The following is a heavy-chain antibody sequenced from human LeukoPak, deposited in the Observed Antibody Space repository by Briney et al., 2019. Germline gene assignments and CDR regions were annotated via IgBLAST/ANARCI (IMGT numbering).Heavy chain of an antibody. CDR2: IKQDGSEK. Sequence: GGSLRLSCAASGFTFSSYWMSWVRQAPGKGLEWVANIKQDGSEKYYVDSVKGRFTISRDNAKNSLYLQMNSPRAEDTAVYYCASCLVDYGDNYWGQGTLVTVSS. V-gene: IGHV3-7*01. D-gene: IGHD4-17*01. CDR1: GFTFSSYW. CDR3: ASCLVDYGDNY. J-gene: IGHJ4*02.